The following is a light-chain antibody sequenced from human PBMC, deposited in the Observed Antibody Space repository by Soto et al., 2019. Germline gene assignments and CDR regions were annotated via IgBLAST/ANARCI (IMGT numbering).Light chain of an antibody. Sequence: EIVLTQSPGTLSLSPGERATLSCRASQRVSSTYLAWYQQKPGQAPRLLIYDASTRAPGIPDRFSGGGSGTDFTLTISRLEPEDFAVYYCQQYVTSPLTFGGGTKVDIK. V-gene: IGKV3-20*01. CDR2: DAS. CDR1: QRVSSTY. CDR3: QQYVTSPLT. J-gene: IGKJ4*01.